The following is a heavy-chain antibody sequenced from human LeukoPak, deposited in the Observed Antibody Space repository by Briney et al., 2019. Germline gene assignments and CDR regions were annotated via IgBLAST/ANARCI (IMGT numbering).Heavy chain of an antibody. CDR2: ITSGSSYR. V-gene: IGHV3-21*01. CDR3: ARTRYYYNSRSYGAPYYFDY. Sequence: PGGSLRLSCTASGFTFSSYNMNWVRQAPGKGLEWVSSITSGSSYRFYADSVKGRFTISRDNAKNSLYPQMNSLRAEDTAVYYCARTRYYYNSRSYGAPYYFDYWGQGTLVTVSS. CDR1: GFTFSSYN. D-gene: IGHD3-10*01. J-gene: IGHJ4*02.